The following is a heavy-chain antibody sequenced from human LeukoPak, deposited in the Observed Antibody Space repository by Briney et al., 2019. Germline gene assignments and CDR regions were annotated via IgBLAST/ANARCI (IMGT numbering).Heavy chain of an antibody. D-gene: IGHD3-22*01. Sequence: PGGSLRLSCAASGFIFSKYSMDWVRQAPGKGLEWISYIGSTGSAIHYVDSVKGRFTISRDNAKTSLFLQMNSLRAEDTAVYYCAREVNGVDYWGQGTLVTVSS. V-gene: IGHV3-21*05. CDR1: GFIFSKYS. J-gene: IGHJ4*02. CDR3: AREVNGVDY. CDR2: IGSTGSAI.